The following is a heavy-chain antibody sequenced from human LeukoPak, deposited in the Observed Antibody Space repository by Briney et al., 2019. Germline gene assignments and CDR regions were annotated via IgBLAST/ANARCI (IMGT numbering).Heavy chain of an antibody. J-gene: IGHJ4*02. CDR3: AKATSGWYNLDY. D-gene: IGHD6-19*01. V-gene: IGHV3-53*01. CDR1: GFTVSSNY. CDR2: IYSGGST. Sequence: GGPLRLSCAASGFTVSSNYMSWVRQAPGKGLEWVSVIYSGGSTYYADSVKGRFTISRDNSKNTLYLQMNSLRAEDTAVYYCAKATSGWYNLDYWGQGTLVAVSS.